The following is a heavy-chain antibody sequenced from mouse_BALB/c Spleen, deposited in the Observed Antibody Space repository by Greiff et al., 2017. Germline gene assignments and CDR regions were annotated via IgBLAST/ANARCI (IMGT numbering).Heavy chain of an antibody. CDR2: IRSKSNNYAT. CDR3: VSQLTGYYYAMDY. V-gene: IGHV10-1*02. J-gene: IGHJ4*01. D-gene: IGHD3-3*01. CDR1: GFTFNTYA. Sequence: EVKVVESGGGLVQPKGSLKLSCAASGFTFNTYAMNWVRQAPGKGLEWVARIRSKSNNYATYYADSVKDRFTISRDDSQSMLYLQMNNLKTEDTAMYYCVSQLTGYYYAMDYWGQGTSVTVSS.